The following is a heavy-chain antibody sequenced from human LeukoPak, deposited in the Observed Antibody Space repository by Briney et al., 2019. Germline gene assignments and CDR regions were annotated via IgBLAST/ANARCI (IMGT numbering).Heavy chain of an antibody. CDR1: GGTFSSYA. D-gene: IGHD3-22*01. Sequence: SVKVSCKASGGTFSSYAISWVRQAPGQGLEWMGGIIPIFGTANYAQKFQGRVTITADESTSTAHMELSSLRSEDTAVYYCARDRTANYYDSSGYPKDYYGMDVWGQGTTVTVSS. CDR2: IIPIFGTA. J-gene: IGHJ6*02. CDR3: ARDRTANYYDSSGYPKDYYGMDV. V-gene: IGHV1-69*01.